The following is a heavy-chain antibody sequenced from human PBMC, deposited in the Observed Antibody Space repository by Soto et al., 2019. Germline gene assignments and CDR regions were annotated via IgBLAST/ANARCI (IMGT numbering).Heavy chain of an antibody. CDR1: GFTFSDFG. CDR3: ASPREGQWLVFDH. CDR2: ISKDGLDR. V-gene: IGHV3-30*19. Sequence: GGSLRLSCVVSGFTFSDFGMHWVRQSPGEGLAWVASISKDGLDRYYSESVKGRFAISRDDSKNTVFLQMNSLKVEDTAAYFCASPREGQWLVFDHWGQRTLVTVSS. J-gene: IGHJ4*02. D-gene: IGHD6-19*01.